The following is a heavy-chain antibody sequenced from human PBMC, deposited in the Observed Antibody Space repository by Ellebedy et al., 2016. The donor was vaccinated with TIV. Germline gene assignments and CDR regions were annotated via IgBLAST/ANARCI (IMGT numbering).Heavy chain of an antibody. D-gene: IGHD4-17*01. V-gene: IGHV4-31*03. CDR3: ARVRDYGDHTGAFFDY. J-gene: IGHJ4*02. CDR2: IYYSGST. CDR1: GGSISSGGYY. Sequence: SETLSLXXTVSGGSISSGGYYWSWIRQHPGKGLEWIGYIYYSGSTYYNPSLKSRVTISVDTSKNQFSLKLSSVTAADTAVYYCARVRDYGDHTGAFFDYWGQGTLVTVSS.